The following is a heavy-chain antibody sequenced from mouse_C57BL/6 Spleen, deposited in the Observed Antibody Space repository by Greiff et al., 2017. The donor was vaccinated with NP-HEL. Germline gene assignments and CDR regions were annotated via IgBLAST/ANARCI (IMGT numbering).Heavy chain of an antibody. CDR3: ARESYGYAMDY. V-gene: IGHV3-5*01. CDR1: GISITTGNYR. Sequence: EVKLMESGPGLVKPSQTVFLTCTVTGISITTGNYRWSWIRQFPGNKLEWIGYIYYSGTITYNPSLTSRTTITRDTPKNQFFLEMNSLTAEDTATYYCARESYGYAMDYWGQGTSVTVSS. D-gene: IGHD1-1*01. J-gene: IGHJ4*01. CDR2: IYYSGTI.